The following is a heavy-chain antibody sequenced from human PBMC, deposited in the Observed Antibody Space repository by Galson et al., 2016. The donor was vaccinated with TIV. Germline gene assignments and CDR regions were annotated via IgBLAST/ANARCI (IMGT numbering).Heavy chain of an antibody. CDR2: FIPLFDTA. CDR3: ATDRNTAMDTFHFYYGMDV. D-gene: IGHD5-18*01. Sequence: SVKVSCKASGGSFSSFVFNWVRQAPGQGLEWMGGFIPLFDTANYAQEFHGRVTITADESTGTAYMELSSLTSEDTAVYYCATDRNTAMDTFHFYYGMDVWGQGTTVTVSS. J-gene: IGHJ6*02. V-gene: IGHV1-69*13. CDR1: GGSFSSFV.